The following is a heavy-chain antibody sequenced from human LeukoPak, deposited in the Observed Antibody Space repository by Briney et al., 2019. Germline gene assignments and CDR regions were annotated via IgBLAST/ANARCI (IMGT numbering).Heavy chain of an antibody. CDR3: ARFGYSYGYS. V-gene: IGHV4-59*08. Sequence: SETLSLTCTVSGGSISSHYWSWSRQPPGKGLEWIGYIYYSGSTNYNPSLKSRVTISVDTSKNQFSLKLSSVTAADTAVYYCARFGYSYGYSWGQGTLVTVSS. J-gene: IGHJ5*02. CDR1: GGSISSHY. CDR2: IYYSGST. D-gene: IGHD5-18*01.